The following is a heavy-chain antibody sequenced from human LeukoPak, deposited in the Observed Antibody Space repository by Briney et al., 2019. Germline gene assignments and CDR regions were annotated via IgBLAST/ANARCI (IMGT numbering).Heavy chain of an antibody. J-gene: IGHJ4*02. D-gene: IGHD6-13*01. CDR2: ISAYNGNT. CDR1: GYTFTSYG. CDR3: ARDFSSWYERPHTGFDY. Sequence: ASVKVSCKASGYTFTSYGISWVRQAPGQGLEWMGWISAYNGNTNYAQKLQGRVTMTTDTSTSTAYMELRSLGSDDTAVYYCARDFSSWYERPHTGFDYWGQGTLVTVSS. V-gene: IGHV1-18*01.